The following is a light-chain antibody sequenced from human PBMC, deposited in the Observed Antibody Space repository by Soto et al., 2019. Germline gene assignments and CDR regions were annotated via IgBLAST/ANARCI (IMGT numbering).Light chain of an antibody. CDR3: ASWDDSLSATL. Sequence: QSSLTQTPSASGAPGQRVTISCSGSSSNIGGNYVYWYQQLPGTAPKLLIYRNNQRPSGVPDRFSGSKSDTSASLAISGLRSEDEADYYCASWDDSLSATLFGGGTKVTVL. J-gene: IGLJ2*01. CDR1: SSNIGGNY. V-gene: IGLV1-47*01. CDR2: RNN.